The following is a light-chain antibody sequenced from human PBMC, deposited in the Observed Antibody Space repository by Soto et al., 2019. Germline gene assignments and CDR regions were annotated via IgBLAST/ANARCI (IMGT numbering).Light chain of an antibody. V-gene: IGKV1-39*01. CDR2: AAS. J-gene: IGKJ2*01. Sequence: DIQMTQSPSSLSASVGDRVTITCRASQSISSYLNWYQQKPGKAPKLLIYAASSLQSGLPSRFSGSGSGTDFTLTISRLQPEDFATYYCQQSYSTPPYTFGQGTKLEIK. CDR3: QQSYSTPPYT. CDR1: QSISSY.